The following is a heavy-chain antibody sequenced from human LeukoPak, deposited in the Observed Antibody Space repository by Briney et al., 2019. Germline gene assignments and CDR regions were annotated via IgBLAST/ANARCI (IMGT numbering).Heavy chain of an antibody. D-gene: IGHD5-24*01. Sequence: SQTLSLTCAISGDIFSSKSVWNWIRQSPSRGLEWLGRIYYRSKWSNNYAVSVKSRITINPDTSKNQFSLQLSSVTAEDTAVYYCARGDQNFDYWGQGTLVTVSS. CDR2: IYYRSKWSN. CDR1: GDIFSSKSV. J-gene: IGHJ4*02. V-gene: IGHV6-1*01. CDR3: ARGDQNFDY.